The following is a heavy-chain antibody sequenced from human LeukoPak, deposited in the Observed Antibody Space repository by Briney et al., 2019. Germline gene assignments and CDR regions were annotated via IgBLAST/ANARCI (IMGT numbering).Heavy chain of an antibody. CDR2: ISWNSGSI. V-gene: IGHV3-9*03. CDR3: AKVSDPRGGPFDY. J-gene: IGHJ4*02. CDR1: GFTFDDYA. Sequence: QPGGSLRLSCAASGFTFDDYAMHWVRHAPGKGLEWVSGISWNSGSISYADSVKGRFTISRDNAKNSLYLQMNNLRAEDMALYYCAKVSDPRGGPFDYWGQGTLVTVSS. D-gene: IGHD3-10*01.